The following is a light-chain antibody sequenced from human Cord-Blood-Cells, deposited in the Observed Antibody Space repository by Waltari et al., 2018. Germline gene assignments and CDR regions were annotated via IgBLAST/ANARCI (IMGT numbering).Light chain of an antibody. CDR1: TGAATTGHY. CDR3: LLSYSGARFWV. J-gene: IGLJ3*02. Sequence: QAVVTQEPSLPVSPGGTVTLTSGPSTGAATTGHYPYRFQQKPGQAPRTLIYDTSNKHSWTPARFSGSLLGGKAALTLSGAQPEDEADYYCLLSYSGARFWVFGGGTKLTVL. V-gene: IGLV7-46*01. CDR2: DTS.